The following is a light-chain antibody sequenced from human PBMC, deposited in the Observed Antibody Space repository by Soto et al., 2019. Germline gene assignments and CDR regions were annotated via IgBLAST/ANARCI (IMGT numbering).Light chain of an antibody. J-gene: IGLJ2*01. CDR2: TDS. V-gene: IGLV1-44*01. CDR3: VAWDDSLNGPL. CDR1: SSNIGSNT. Sequence: VLTQPPSASGTPGQVVTISCSGSSSNIGSNTVNWYQHLPGTAPKLLIYTDSLRPSGVPGRFTAFKSGTSASLAISGLQSEDEADYYCVAWDDSLNGPLFGGGTKLTVL.